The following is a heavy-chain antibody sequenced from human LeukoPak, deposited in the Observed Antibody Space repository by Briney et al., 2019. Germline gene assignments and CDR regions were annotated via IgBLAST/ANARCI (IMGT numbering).Heavy chain of an antibody. J-gene: IGHJ4*02. CDR1: GGSFSGYY. V-gene: IGHV4-34*01. D-gene: IGHD3-10*01. Sequence: PSETLSLTCAVYGGSFSGYYWSWIRQPPGKGLEWIGGINHSGSTNYNPSLKSRVTISVDTSKNQFSLKLSSVTAADTAVYYCARSGTRRSYGSGSPPSYWGQGTLVTVSS. CDR2: INHSGST. CDR3: ARSGTRRSYGSGSPPSY.